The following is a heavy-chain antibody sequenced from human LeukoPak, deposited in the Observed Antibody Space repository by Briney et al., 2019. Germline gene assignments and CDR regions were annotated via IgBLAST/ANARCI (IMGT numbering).Heavy chain of an antibody. CDR3: AASPDYYDSSGYSYYFDY. D-gene: IGHD3-22*01. J-gene: IGHJ4*02. CDR1: GFTFTSSA. V-gene: IGHV1-58*01. CDR2: IVFGSGNT. Sequence: ASVKVSCKASGFTFTSSAVQWVRQARGQRLEGIGWIVFGSGNTNYAQKFQERVTITRDMSTSTAYMELSSLRSEDTAVYYCAASPDYYDSSGYSYYFDYWGQGTLVTVSS.